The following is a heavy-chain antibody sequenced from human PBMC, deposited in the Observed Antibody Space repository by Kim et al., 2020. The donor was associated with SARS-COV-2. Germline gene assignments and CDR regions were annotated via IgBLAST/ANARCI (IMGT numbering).Heavy chain of an antibody. Sequence: SETLSLTCAVYGGSFSGYYWSWIRQPPGKGLEWIGEINHSGSTNYNPSLKSRVTISVDTSKNQFSLKLSSVTAADTAVYYCARGRKHGSGSPYSDYWGQGTLVTVSS. V-gene: IGHV4-34*01. J-gene: IGHJ4*02. CDR3: ARGRKHGSGSPYSDY. D-gene: IGHD3-10*01. CDR1: GGSFSGYY. CDR2: INHSGST.